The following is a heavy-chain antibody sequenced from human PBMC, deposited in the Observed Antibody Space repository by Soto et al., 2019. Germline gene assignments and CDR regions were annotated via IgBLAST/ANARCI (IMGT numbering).Heavy chain of an antibody. J-gene: IGHJ4*02. Sequence: QVQLQESGPGLVKPSETLSLTCTVSGGSISSYYWSWIRQPPGKGLEWIGYMYYSGSTNYNPSLRSRVTISIDTSRNQFSLKLSSVTAADTAVYYCARGTFGVVKDWGQGTLVTVSS. V-gene: IGHV4-59*01. CDR1: GGSISSYY. D-gene: IGHD3-3*01. CDR2: MYYSGST. CDR3: ARGTFGVVKD.